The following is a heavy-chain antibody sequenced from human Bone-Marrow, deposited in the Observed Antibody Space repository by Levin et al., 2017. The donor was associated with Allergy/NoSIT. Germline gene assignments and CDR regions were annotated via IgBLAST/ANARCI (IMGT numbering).Heavy chain of an antibody. D-gene: IGHD6-13*01. V-gene: IGHV1-2*02. CDR3: AREIAAWYYFDY. Sequence: GESLKISCKASGYTFTGYYMHWVRQAPGQGLEWMGWINPNSGGTNYAQKFQGRVTMTRDTSISTAYMELSRLRSDDTAVYYCAREIAAWYYFDYWGQGTLVTVSS. J-gene: IGHJ4*02. CDR1: GYTFTGYY. CDR2: INPNSGGT.